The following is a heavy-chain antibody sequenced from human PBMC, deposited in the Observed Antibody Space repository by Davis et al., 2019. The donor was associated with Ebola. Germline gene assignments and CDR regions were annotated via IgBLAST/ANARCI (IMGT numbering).Heavy chain of an antibody. CDR3: ARPKKYSSSWYVFFDY. V-gene: IGHV1-8*01. Sequence: ASVKVSCKASGYTFSSYDINWVRQATGQGLEWMGWMNPNSGNTGYAQKFQGRVTMTRNTSISTAYMELSSLRSEDTAVYYCARPKKYSSSWYVFFDYWGQGTLVTVSS. CDR1: GYTFSSYD. J-gene: IGHJ4*02. CDR2: MNPNSGNT. D-gene: IGHD6-13*01.